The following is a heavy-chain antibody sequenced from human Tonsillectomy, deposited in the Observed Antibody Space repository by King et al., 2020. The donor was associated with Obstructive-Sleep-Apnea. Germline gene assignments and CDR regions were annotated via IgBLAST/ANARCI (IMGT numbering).Heavy chain of an antibody. CDR2: INASGGGT. V-gene: IGHV1-46*01. J-gene: IGHJ4*02. CDR3: ARSFSRIRYEEL. Sequence: QLVQSGAEVKKPGASVKMSCKTSGYTFSMYYLHWVRQAPGQGLEWMGFINASGGGTRYAQNFEGRVTMTRDTSTTTGYLELSSLRPEDTAIYYCARSFSRIRYEELWGQGT. D-gene: IGHD6-13*01. CDR1: GYTFSMYY.